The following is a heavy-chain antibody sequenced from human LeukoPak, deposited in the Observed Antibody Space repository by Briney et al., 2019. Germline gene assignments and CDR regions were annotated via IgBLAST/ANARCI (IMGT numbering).Heavy chain of an antibody. CDR2: IIPIFGTA. D-gene: IGHD3-10*01. V-gene: IGHV1-69*13. CDR1: GGTFSSYA. CDR3: ARAYITMVRGVIFWFDP. J-gene: IGHJ5*02. Sequence: GASVKVSCKASGGTFSSYAISWVRQAPGQGLEWMGGIIPIFGTANYAQKFQGRVTITADESTSTAYMELSSLRSEDTAVYYCARAYITMVRGVIFWFDPWGQGTLVTVSS.